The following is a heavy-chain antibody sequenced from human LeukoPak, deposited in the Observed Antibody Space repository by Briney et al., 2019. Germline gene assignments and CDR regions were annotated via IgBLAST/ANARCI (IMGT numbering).Heavy chain of an antibody. CDR3: ARDPTRCSSTSRYFDP. D-gene: IGHD2-2*01. Sequence: SETLSLTCTVSGYSISSGYYWGWIRQPPGKGLEWIGSIYHSGSTYYNPSLKSRVTISVDTSKNQFSLKLSSVTAADTAVYYCARDPTRCSSTSRYFDPWGQGTLVTVSS. CDR2: IYHSGST. CDR1: GYSISSGYY. J-gene: IGHJ5*02. V-gene: IGHV4-38-2*02.